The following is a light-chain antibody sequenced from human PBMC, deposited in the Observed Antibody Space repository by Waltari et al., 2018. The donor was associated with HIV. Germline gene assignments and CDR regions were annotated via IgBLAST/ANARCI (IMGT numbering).Light chain of an antibody. CDR2: GAS. Sequence: EIVLPQSPGTLSLSPGERATLSCRASQSVSSSYLAWYQQKPGQAPRLLSYGASSRATGIPDRFSGSGSGTDFTLTISRLEPEDFAVYYCQQYGSSPYTFGQGTKLEIK. J-gene: IGKJ2*01. CDR3: QQYGSSPYT. V-gene: IGKV3-20*01. CDR1: QSVSSSY.